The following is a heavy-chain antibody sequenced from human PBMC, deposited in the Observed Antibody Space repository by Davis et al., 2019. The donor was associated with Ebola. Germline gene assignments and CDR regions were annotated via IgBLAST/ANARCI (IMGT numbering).Heavy chain of an antibody. CDR1: GFNFRSYG. J-gene: IGHJ6*02. Sequence: GESLKISCAASGFNFRSYGMHWVRQAPDKGLEWVAVIWYDGSNKYYADSVKGRFTISRDNSKNTLYLQMNSLRAEDTAVYYCAKDRSFRRLYLQLYYYYYGMDVWGQGTTVTVSS. CDR3: AKDRSFRRLYLQLYYYYYGMDV. V-gene: IGHV3-30*02. CDR2: IWYDGSNK. D-gene: IGHD2-8*01.